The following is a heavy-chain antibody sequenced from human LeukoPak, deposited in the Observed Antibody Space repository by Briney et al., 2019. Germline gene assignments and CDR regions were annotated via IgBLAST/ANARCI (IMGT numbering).Heavy chain of an antibody. Sequence: PSETLSLTCTDSGGSISSYYWSWIRQPPGKGLEWIGCMYYSGSTNYNPSLKSRVTISVDTSKNQFSLKLSSVTAADTAVYYCARHGSIAAGRDWYFDLWGRGTLVTVSS. CDR2: MYYSGST. CDR3: ARHGSIAAGRDWYFDL. CDR1: GGSISSYY. V-gene: IGHV4-59*08. J-gene: IGHJ2*01. D-gene: IGHD6-13*01.